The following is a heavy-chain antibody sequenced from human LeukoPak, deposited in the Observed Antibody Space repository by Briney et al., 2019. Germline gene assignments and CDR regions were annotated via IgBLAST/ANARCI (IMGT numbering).Heavy chain of an antibody. CDR3: ASYYDSSGYSPFDY. V-gene: IGHV4-38-2*02. CDR2: IYHSGST. D-gene: IGHD3-22*01. J-gene: IGHJ4*02. Sequence: SETLSLTCTVSGYSISSGYYWGWLRQPPGKGLEWIGSIYHSGSTYYNPSLKSRVTISVDTSKNQFSLKLSSVTAADTAVYYCASYYDSSGYSPFDYWGQGTLVTVSS. CDR1: GYSISSGYY.